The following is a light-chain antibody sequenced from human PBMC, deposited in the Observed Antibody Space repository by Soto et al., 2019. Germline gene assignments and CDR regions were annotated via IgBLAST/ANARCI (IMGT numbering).Light chain of an antibody. CDR1: GSNIGNNY. V-gene: IGLV1-51*01. J-gene: IGLJ2*01. CDR2: DNN. CDR3: GTWDSSLSAVV. Sequence: QSVLTQPPSVSAASGQRVTISCSGRGSNIGNNYVSWYQQLPGTAPKLLIYDNNKRPSGIPDRFSGSKSGTSATLGITGLQTGDEADYYCGTWDSSLSAVVFGGGTKLTVL.